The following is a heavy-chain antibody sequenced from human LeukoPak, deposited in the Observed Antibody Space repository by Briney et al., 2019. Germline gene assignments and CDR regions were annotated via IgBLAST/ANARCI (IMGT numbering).Heavy chain of an antibody. CDR1: GGSISSSSYY. V-gene: IGHV4-39*01. J-gene: IGHJ5*02. D-gene: IGHD2-21*01. CDR3: ARHCELNWFDP. Sequence: SETLSLTCTVSGGSISSSSYYWGWIRQPPGRGLEWIGSIYYSGSTYYNPSLKSRVTISVDTSKNQFSLKLSSVTAADTAVYYCARHCELNWFDPWGQEPWSPSPQ. CDR2: IYYSGST.